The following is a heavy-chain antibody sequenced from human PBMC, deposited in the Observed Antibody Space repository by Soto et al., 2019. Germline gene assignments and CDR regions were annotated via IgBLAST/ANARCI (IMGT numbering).Heavy chain of an antibody. CDR1: GDSMTSSDW. J-gene: IGHJ4*02. CDR3: VCNGYYSLEY. V-gene: IGHV4-4*02. Sequence: QVQLQESGPGLVKPSGTLSLTCAVSGDSMTSSDWWSWVRQAPGKGLEWIGEIHYSGDINYDPSLRSRVTISVGRSKNQVSLNLSSVTAADPAVYFCVCNGYYSLEYWGQGTLVIGSP. CDR2: IHYSGDI. D-gene: IGHD3-10*01.